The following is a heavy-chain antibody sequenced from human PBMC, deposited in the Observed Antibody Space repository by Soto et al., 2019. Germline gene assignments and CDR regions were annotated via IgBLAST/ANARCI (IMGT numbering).Heavy chain of an antibody. V-gene: IGHV4-30-4*01. D-gene: IGHD1-26*01. CDR2: TFHTGAA. Sequence: QVQLQESGPGLVKPSKTLSLTCTVSGGSISSGFFFWSWLRQTSAKGLEWIGYTFHTGAAHFNASLGCRLSMSVDTSKNQFSRRLASVTAADTAVYYCARAGHVGAARSCCHTFWGQGVPVTVSS. J-gene: IGHJ4*02. CDR1: GGSISSGFFF. CDR3: ARAGHVGAARSCCHTF.